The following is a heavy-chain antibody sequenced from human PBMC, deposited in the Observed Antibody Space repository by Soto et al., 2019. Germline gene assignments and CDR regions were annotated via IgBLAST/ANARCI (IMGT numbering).Heavy chain of an antibody. CDR2: IYYSGST. J-gene: IGHJ6*02. CDR3: ARVHYGMDV. CDR1: GGSISSYY. Sequence: SGSLSLTCAASGGSISSYYLSWIRQPPGKGLEWVGYIYYSGSTNYNSTLKSRVTISVDTSKNQSSLKLSSVTAADTAVYYCARVHYGMDVWGQGTTVTVSS. V-gene: IGHV4-59*01.